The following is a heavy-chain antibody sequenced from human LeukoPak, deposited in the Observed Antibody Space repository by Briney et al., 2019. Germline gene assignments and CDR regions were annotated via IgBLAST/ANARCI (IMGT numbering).Heavy chain of an antibody. D-gene: IGHD2-15*01. CDR2: ISWNSGSI. V-gene: IGHV3-9*03. J-gene: IGHJ6*03. CDR1: GFTFDDYA. Sequence: PGGSLRLSCAASGFTFDDYAMHWVRQAPGKGLEWVSGISWNSGSIGYADSVKGRFTISRDNAKNSLYLQMNSLRAEDMALYYCARGGGPEAYYYYMDVWGKGTTVTVSS. CDR3: ARGGGPEAYYYYMDV.